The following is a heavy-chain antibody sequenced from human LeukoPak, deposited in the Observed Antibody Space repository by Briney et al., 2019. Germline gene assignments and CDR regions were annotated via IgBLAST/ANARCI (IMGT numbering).Heavy chain of an antibody. CDR3: ARARYYYDSSGYPYYYYMDV. CDR2: IYYSGST. Sequence: SETLSLTCTVSGGSISSYYWSWIRQPPGKGLEWIGYIYYSGSTNYNPSLKSRVTISVDTSKNQFSLKLSSVTAADTAVYYCARARYYYDSSGYPYYYYMDVWGKGTTVTISS. D-gene: IGHD3-22*01. V-gene: IGHV4-59*01. CDR1: GGSISSYY. J-gene: IGHJ6*03.